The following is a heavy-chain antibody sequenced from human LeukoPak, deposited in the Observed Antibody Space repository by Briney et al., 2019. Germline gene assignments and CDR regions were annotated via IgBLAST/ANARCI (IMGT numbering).Heavy chain of an antibody. CDR3: AKDPHGDYYYDSSGPDY. CDR1: GFTFSSYA. J-gene: IGHJ4*02. CDR2: ISGSGGST. V-gene: IGHV3-23*01. Sequence: GGSLRLSCAAPGFTFSSYAMSWVRQAPGKGLEWVSAISGSGGSTYYADSVKGRFTISRDNSKNTLYLQMNSLRAEDTAVYYCAKDPHGDYYYDSSGPDYWGQGTLVTVSS. D-gene: IGHD3-22*01.